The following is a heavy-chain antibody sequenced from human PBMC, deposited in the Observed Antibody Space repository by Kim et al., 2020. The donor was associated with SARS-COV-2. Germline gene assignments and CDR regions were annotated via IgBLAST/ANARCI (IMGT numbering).Heavy chain of an antibody. V-gene: IGHV3-48*03. CDR3: ARDTPGGYDFWSGYYTYYYYYGMDV. D-gene: IGHD3-3*01. CDR1: GFTFSSYE. Sequence: GGSLRLSCAASGFTFSSYEMNWVRQAPGKGLEWVSYISSSGSTIYYADSVKGRFTISRDNAKNSLYLQMNSLRAEDTAVYYCARDTPGGYDFWSGYYTYYYYYGMDVWGQGTTVTVSS. J-gene: IGHJ6*02. CDR2: ISSSGSTI.